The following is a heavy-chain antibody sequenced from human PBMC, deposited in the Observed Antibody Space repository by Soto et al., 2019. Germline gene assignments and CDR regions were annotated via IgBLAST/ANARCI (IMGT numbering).Heavy chain of an antibody. Sequence: SETLSLTCTVSGGSISSSSYYWGWIRQPPGKGLEWIGSIYYSGSTYYNPSLKSRVTISVDTSKNQFSLKLSSVTAADTAVYYCAGGGGEEQQLVPLFFDYWGQGTLVTVSS. CDR2: IYYSGST. J-gene: IGHJ4*02. CDR3: AGGGGEEQQLVPLFFDY. CDR1: GGSISSSSYY. V-gene: IGHV4-39*01. D-gene: IGHD6-13*01.